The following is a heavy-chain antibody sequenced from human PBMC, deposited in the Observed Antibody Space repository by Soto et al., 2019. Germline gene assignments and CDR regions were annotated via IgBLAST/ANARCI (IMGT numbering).Heavy chain of an antibody. CDR3: ARALSNSDVDHHKMDV. Sequence: QVQLVQSGAEVKKPGSSVKVSCKASGGTFSTYAINWVRQAPGQGLEWMGGIIPIFGTANYAQKFQGRVTITADESTNTAYMELSSLTSEDTAVYYCARALSNSDVDHHKMDVWGQGTAVTVSS. CDR1: GGTFSTYA. CDR2: IIPIFGTA. V-gene: IGHV1-69*12. J-gene: IGHJ6*02. D-gene: IGHD1-1*01.